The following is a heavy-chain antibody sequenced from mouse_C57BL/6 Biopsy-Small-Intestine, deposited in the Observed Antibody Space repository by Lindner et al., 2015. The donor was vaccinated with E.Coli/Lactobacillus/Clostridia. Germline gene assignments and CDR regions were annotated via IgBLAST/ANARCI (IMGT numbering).Heavy chain of an antibody. V-gene: IGHV1-22*01. CDR2: INPNNGGT. J-gene: IGHJ2*01. CDR1: GYTFTDYN. CDR3: ARLNYGSSSFDY. Sequence: VQLQESGPELVKPGASVKMSCKASGYTFTDYNMHWVKQNHGKSLEWIGYINPNNGGTSYNQKFKGKATLTVDQSSSTAYMQLNSLTSEDSAVYYCARLNYGSSSFDYWGQGTTLTVSS. D-gene: IGHD1-1*01.